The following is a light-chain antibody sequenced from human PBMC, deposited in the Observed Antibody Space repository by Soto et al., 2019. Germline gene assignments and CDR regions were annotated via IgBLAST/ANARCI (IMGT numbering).Light chain of an antibody. CDR3: TAWDDSLNGRV. J-gene: IGLJ2*01. V-gene: IGLV1-44*01. CDR2: GNN. CDR1: GSNIGSHT. Sequence: QSVLTQPPSASGTPGQRVTISCSGSGSNIGSHTVNWYQQLPGTAPKLLIYGNNQRPSGVPDRFSGSKSGTSASLAISGLQSEDEADYYCTAWDDSLNGRVFGGWTKLTVL.